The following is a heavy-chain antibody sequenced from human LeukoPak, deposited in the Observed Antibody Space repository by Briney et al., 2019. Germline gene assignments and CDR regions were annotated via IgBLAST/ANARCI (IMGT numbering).Heavy chain of an antibody. CDR1: GYTFTGYY. CDR3: AKDFRDQWLVNAFHI. Sequence: GXSVXVSCKASGYTFTGYYMHWVRQAPGQGLEWMGWINPNSGGTNYAQKFQGRVTMTRDTSITTAYMELSRLEYDDTAVYYCAKDFRDQWLVNAFHIWGQGTMVTVSS. J-gene: IGHJ3*02. CDR2: INPNSGGT. D-gene: IGHD6-19*01. V-gene: IGHV1-2*02.